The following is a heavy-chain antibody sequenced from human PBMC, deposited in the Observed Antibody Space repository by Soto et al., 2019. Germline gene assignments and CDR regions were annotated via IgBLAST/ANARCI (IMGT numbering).Heavy chain of an antibody. CDR1: GFTFSSYS. V-gene: IGHV3-21*01. D-gene: IGHD2-15*01. J-gene: IGHJ5*02. Sequence: EVQLVESGGGLVKPGGSLRLSCAASGFTFSSYSMNWVRQAPGKGLEWVSSISSSSSYIYYADSVKGRFTISRDNAKNSLYLQMNSLRAEDTAMYYCARDKVREHTVVVVAPNWFDPWGQGTLVTVSS. CDR3: ARDKVREHTVVVVAPNWFDP. CDR2: ISSSSSYI.